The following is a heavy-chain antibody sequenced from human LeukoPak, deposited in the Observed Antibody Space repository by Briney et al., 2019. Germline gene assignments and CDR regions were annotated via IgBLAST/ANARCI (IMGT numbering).Heavy chain of an antibody. CDR2: ISSSGSTI. D-gene: IGHD6-13*01. CDR1: GFTFSDYY. J-gene: IGHJ2*01. Sequence: PGGSLRLSCAASGFTFSDYYMSWIRQAPGKGLGWVSYISSSGSTIYYADSVKGRFTISRDNAKSSLYLQMNSLRAEDTAVYYCARVYSSSSVYFDLWGRGTLVTVSS. CDR3: ARVYSSSSVYFDL. V-gene: IGHV3-11*04.